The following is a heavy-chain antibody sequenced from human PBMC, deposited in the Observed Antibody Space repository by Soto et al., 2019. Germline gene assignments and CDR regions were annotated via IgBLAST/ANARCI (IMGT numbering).Heavy chain of an antibody. J-gene: IGHJ4*02. V-gene: IGHV3-74*01. D-gene: IGHD7-27*01. CDR3: TRGGTSATYWGLFDY. CDR1: VFTFSNYW. CDR2: INGDGSTT. Sequence: WWSLRLSCSASVFTFSNYWTHWVRQAPGKGLVWVSRINGDGSTTTYADFVKGRFTISRDNAKNTLYLQMDSLGADDTAVYYCTRGGTSATYWGLFDYWGQGALVTVSS.